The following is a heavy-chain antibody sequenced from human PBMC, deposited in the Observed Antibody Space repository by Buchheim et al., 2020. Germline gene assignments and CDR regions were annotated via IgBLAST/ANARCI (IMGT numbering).Heavy chain of an antibody. CDR1: GGTFSSYA. Sequence: QVQLVQSGAEVKKPGSSVKVSCKASGGTFSSYAISWVRQAPGQGLEWMGGIIPIFGTANYGQKFQGRVTITADESKSTAYMELSSLRSEDTAVYYCARVRVTWGAMGTFGDYDSAFDIWGQGT. D-gene: IGHD4-17*01. CDR3: ARVRVTWGAMGTFGDYDSAFDI. J-gene: IGHJ3*02. V-gene: IGHV1-69*01. CDR2: IIPIFGTA.